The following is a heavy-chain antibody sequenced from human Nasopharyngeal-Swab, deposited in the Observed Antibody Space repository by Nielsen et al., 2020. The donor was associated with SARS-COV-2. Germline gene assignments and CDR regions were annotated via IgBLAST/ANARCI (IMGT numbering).Heavy chain of an antibody. V-gene: IGHV4-39*01. D-gene: IGHD3-3*01. J-gene: IGHJ3*02. CDR3: ARYGERITIFGVVIKEAFDI. Sequence: PGKGLEWIGSIYYSGSTYYNLSLKSRVTISVDTSKNQFSLKLSSVTAADTAVYYCARYGERITIFGVVIKEAFDIWGQGTMVTVSS. CDR2: IYYSGST.